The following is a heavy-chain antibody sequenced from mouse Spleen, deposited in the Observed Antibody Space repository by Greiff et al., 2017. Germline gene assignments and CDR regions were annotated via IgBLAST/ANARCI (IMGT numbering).Heavy chain of an antibody. CDR2: IWSDGST. J-gene: IGHJ1*01. V-gene: IGHV2-4-1*01. D-gene: IGHD2-1*01. CDR1: GFSLTNYA. CDR3: ARPYGNYAYWCFDV. Sequence: VQLKESGPGLVAPSQSLSITCTVSGFSLTNYAVHWVRQSPGKGLEWLGVIWSDGSTDYNAAFISRLSISKDNSKSQVFFKMNSLQADDTAIYYCARPYGNYAYWCFDVWGAGTTVTVSS.